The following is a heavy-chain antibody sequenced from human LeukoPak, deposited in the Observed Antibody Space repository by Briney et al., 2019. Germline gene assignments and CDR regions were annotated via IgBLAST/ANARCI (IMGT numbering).Heavy chain of an antibody. J-gene: IGHJ4*02. Sequence: SETLSLTCTVSGYFISSGYYWGWIRQPPGKGLQWIGSIHHSGSTYYNPSLKSRVTISVDTSKNQFSLKLSSVTAADTAVYYCARHSGGGYYIDYWGQGTLVTVSS. CDR1: GYFISSGYY. D-gene: IGHD3-22*01. CDR2: IHHSGST. V-gene: IGHV4-38-2*02. CDR3: ARHSGGGYYIDY.